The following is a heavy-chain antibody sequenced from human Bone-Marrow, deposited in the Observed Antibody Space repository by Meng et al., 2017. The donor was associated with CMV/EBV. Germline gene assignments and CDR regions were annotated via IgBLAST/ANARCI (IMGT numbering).Heavy chain of an antibody. CDR3: ARGDGMDV. CDR2: IRYDGSSK. J-gene: IGHJ6*02. V-gene: IGHV3-30*02. Sequence: GESLKISCAASGFTFSRYGMHWVRQAPGKGLEWVAFIRYDGSSKYSVDSVKGRFTISRDNSKNTLYLQMNSLRAGDTAVYYCARGDGMDVWGQGTTVTVSS. CDR1: GFTFSRYG.